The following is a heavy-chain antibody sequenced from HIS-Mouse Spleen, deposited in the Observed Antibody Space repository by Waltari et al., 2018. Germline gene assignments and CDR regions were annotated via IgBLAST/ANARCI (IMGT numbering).Heavy chain of an antibody. D-gene: IGHD6-6*01. Sequence: QLQLQESGPGLVKPSETLSLTCTVSGGSISSSSYYWGWIRQTPGKGLGWIGSIYYSGSTYYNPSLKSRVTISVDTSKNQFSLKLSSVTAADTAVYYCARVGDIVAAQAFDIWGQGTMVTVSS. CDR1: GGSISSSSYY. V-gene: IGHV4-39*07. CDR2: IYYSGST. J-gene: IGHJ3*02. CDR3: ARVGDIVAAQAFDI.